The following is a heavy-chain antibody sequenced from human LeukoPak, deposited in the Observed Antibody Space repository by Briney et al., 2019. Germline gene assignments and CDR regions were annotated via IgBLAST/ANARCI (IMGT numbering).Heavy chain of an antibody. D-gene: IGHD5-18*01. CDR3: ARVETAMVRGVDY. CDR2: INSDGSST. J-gene: IGHJ4*02. Sequence: GGSLRLSCAASGFTFSSYWMHWVRQAPGKGLVWVSRINSDGSSTSYADSVKGLFTISRDNAKNTLYLQMNSLRAEDTAVYYCARVETAMVRGVDYWGQGTLVTVSS. V-gene: IGHV3-74*01. CDR1: GFTFSSYW.